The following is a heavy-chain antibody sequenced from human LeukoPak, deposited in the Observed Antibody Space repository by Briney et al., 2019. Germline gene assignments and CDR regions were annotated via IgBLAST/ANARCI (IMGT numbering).Heavy chain of an antibody. CDR2: IYHSGST. CDR3: ARRECCGGDCYFDY. J-gene: IGHJ4*02. D-gene: IGHD2-21*01. Sequence: SETLSLTCAVSGYSISSGYYWGWMRRPPGKGREWIGSIYHSGSTYYNPSLKSRVTISVDTSKNQLSLKRRYVRAADTAGYYCARRECCGGDCYFDYWGQGTLVTVSS. V-gene: IGHV4-38-2*01. CDR1: GYSISSGYY.